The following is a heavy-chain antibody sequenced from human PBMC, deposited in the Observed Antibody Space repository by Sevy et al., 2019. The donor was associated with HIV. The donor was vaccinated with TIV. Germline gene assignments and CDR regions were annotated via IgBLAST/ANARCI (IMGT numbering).Heavy chain of an antibody. V-gene: IGHV4-30-4*01. Sequence: SETLSLTCSVTGVSLTGADYYWSWVRQAPGKGLEWIAYYLHSGPFYYSPTLKSRLSISVDTTQNQFSLKLTSVTAADSAVYYCARSENVDLAPFDHWGQGTPVTVSS. CDR1: GVSLTGADYY. CDR3: ARSENVDLAPFDH. J-gene: IGHJ5*02. D-gene: IGHD5-12*01. CDR2: YLHSGPF.